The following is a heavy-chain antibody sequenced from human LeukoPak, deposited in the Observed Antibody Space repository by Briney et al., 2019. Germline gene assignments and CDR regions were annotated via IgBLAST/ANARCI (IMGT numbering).Heavy chain of an antibody. V-gene: IGHV3-23*01. CDR2: ISGSGGST. CDR3: AKDPGDSNYFDY. J-gene: IGHJ4*02. Sequence: SGGSLRLSCAASGFTFSSYAMSWVRQAPGKGLEWVSAISGSGGSTYYADSVKGRFTISRDNSKNTLYLQMNSLRAEDTAVYYCAKDPGDSNYFDYWGQGTLVTVSS. D-gene: IGHD3-10*01. CDR1: GFTFSSYA.